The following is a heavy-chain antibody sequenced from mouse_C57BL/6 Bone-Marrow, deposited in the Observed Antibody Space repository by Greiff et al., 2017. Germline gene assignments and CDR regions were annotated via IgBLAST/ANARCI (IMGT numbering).Heavy chain of an antibody. CDR1: GYTFTDYY. CDR2: INPNNGGT. V-gene: IGHV1-26*01. CDR3: AREALTGIAMDY. Sequence: VQLQQSGPELVKPGASVKISCKASGYTFTDYYMNWGKQSHGKSLEWIGDINPNNGGTSYNQKFKGKATLTVDKSSSTAYMELRSLTSEDSAVYYCAREALTGIAMDYWGQGTSVTVSS. D-gene: IGHD4-1*01. J-gene: IGHJ4*01.